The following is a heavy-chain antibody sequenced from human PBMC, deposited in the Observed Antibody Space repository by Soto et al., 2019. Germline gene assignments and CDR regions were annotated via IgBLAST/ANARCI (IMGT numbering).Heavy chain of an antibody. D-gene: IGHD2-8*02. V-gene: IGHV3-13*01. CDR3: VRGVLGPGDYYYGMDV. Sequence: LRLSCTASGFTFNNYDMHWVRQSTGKGLEWPSGIGAAGDTYYPGAVNGRFTISRDNARNSLYLQMNSLSAADTAVYYCVRGVLGPGDYYYGMDVWGQGTTVTVSS. CDR2: IGAAGDT. CDR1: GFTFNNYD. J-gene: IGHJ6*02.